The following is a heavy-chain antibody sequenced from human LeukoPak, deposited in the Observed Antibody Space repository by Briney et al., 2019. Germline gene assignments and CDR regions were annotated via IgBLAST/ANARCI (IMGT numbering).Heavy chain of an antibody. J-gene: IGHJ6*02. Sequence: KPSETLSLTCAVYGGSFSGYYWSWIRQPPGKGLEWIGYIYYSGSTNYNPSLKSRVTISVDTSKNQFSLKLSSVTAADTAVYYCARAVYDFWSGYYTGYYYYGMDVWGQGTTVTVSS. CDR2: IYYSGST. CDR1: GGSFSGYY. CDR3: ARAVYDFWSGYYTGYYYYGMDV. V-gene: IGHV4-59*01. D-gene: IGHD3-3*01.